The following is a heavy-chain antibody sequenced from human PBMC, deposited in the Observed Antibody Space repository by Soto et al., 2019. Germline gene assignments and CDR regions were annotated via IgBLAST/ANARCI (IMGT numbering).Heavy chain of an antibody. J-gene: IGHJ4*02. CDR1: GGSFSGYY. CDR3: ARAHYGDYDY. Sequence: QVQLQQWGAGLLKPSETLSLTCAVYGGSFSGYYWSWIRQPPGKGLEWIGEINHSGSTNYNPSLKRRVTISLDTSKNQFSLKLSSVTAADTAVYYCARAHYGDYDYWGQGTLVTVSS. CDR2: INHSGST. D-gene: IGHD4-17*01. V-gene: IGHV4-34*01.